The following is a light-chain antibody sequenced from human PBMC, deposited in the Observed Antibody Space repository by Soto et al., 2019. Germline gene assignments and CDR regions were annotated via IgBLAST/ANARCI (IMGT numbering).Light chain of an antibody. Sequence: QSALTQPPSASGSPGQSVTISCTGTSSDVGGYIFVSWYQQHPGKVPKLIIYDVNKRPSGVPDRLSGSKYGNTASLTVSGLQAEDEGDYYCVSFAGGTDVFGTGTKVTV. CDR3: VSFAGGTDV. CDR2: DVN. CDR1: SSDVGGYIF. V-gene: IGLV2-8*01. J-gene: IGLJ1*01.